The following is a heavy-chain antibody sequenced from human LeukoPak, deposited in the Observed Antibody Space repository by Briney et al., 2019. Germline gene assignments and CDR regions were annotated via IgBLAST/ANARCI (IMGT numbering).Heavy chain of an antibody. CDR2: IDRGVGST. D-gene: IGHD3-22*01. CDR1: GFTFRSYD. V-gene: IGHV3-23*01. J-gene: IGHJ4*02. CDR3: AKGSDNYLMIVVVGAGFYFDY. Sequence: SGGSLRLSCAASGFTFRSYDLSWVRQAPGKGLECVSAIDRGVGSTYYADSVKGRFTISRDNSKKTLYLQMNNLRADDTAVYYCAKGSDNYLMIVVVGAGFYFDYWGQGTLVTVSS.